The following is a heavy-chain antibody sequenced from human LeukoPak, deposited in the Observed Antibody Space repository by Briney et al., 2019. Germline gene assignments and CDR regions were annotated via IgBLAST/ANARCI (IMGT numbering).Heavy chain of an antibody. CDR3: AKDPMVRGATYDY. J-gene: IGHJ4*02. CDR2: ISGSGGRT. Sequence: GGSLRLSCAASGFTFRNYAMTWVRQAPGKGLEWVSAISGSGGRTYYADSVKGRFTISRDNSKSTLFLQMNSLRGEDTAIYYCAKDPMVRGATYDYWGQGTLVTVSS. D-gene: IGHD3-10*01. V-gene: IGHV3-23*01. CDR1: GFTFRNYA.